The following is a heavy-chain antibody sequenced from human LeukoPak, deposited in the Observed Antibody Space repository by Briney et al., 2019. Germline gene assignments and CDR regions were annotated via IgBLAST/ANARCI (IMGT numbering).Heavy chain of an antibody. D-gene: IGHD2-15*01. CDR2: IFYSGTT. CDR1: GGSIRSYY. Sequence: SETLSLTCTVSGGSIRSYYWSWIRQPPGKGLEWVGYIFYSGTTDSNPSPKSRVTISVATSKNQFSLKLSAVTAADTAVYYCARTYCSGGSCHFDYWGQGTLVTVSS. CDR3: ARTYCSGGSCHFDY. J-gene: IGHJ4*02. V-gene: IGHV4-59*08.